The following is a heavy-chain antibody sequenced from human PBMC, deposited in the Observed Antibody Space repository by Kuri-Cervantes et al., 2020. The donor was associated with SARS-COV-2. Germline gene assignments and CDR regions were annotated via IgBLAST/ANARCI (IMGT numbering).Heavy chain of an antibody. J-gene: IGHJ4*02. CDR1: GFTFGDYA. V-gene: IGHV3-49*04. Sequence: GESLKISCTASGFTFGDYAMSRVRQAPGKGLEWVGFIRSKAYGGTTEYAASVKGRFTISRDDSKSIAYLQMNSLKTEDTAVYYCTRYDFWSGYYHDYWGQGTLVTVSS. D-gene: IGHD3-3*01. CDR2: IRSKAYGGTT. CDR3: TRYDFWSGYYHDY.